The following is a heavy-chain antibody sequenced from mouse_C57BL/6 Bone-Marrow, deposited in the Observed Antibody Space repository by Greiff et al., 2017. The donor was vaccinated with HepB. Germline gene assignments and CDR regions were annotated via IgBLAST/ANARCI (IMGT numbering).Heavy chain of an antibody. V-gene: IGHV1-5*01. Sequence: EVQLVESGTVLARPGASVKMSCKTSGYTFTSYWMHWVKQRPGQGLEWIGAIYPGNSDTSYNQKFKGKAKLTAVTSASTAYMELSSLTNEDSAVYYGTRLYYYGSSHYWYFDVWGTGTTVTVSS. CDR1: GYTFTSYW. CDR3: TRLYYYGSSHYWYFDV. J-gene: IGHJ1*03. CDR2: IYPGNSDT. D-gene: IGHD1-1*01.